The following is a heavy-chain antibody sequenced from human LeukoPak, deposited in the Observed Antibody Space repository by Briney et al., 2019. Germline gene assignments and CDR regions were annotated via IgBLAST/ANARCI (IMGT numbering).Heavy chain of an antibody. D-gene: IGHD3-9*01. CDR2: ISYDGSNK. J-gene: IGHJ4*02. Sequence: GSLRLSCAASGFTFSSYAMHWVRQAPGKGLEWVAVISYDGSNKYYADSVKGRFTISRDNSKNTLYLQMNSLRAEDTAVYYCARDDILTGYYMFDYWGQGTLVTVSS. CDR3: ARDDILTGYYMFDY. V-gene: IGHV3-30*04. CDR1: GFTFSSYA.